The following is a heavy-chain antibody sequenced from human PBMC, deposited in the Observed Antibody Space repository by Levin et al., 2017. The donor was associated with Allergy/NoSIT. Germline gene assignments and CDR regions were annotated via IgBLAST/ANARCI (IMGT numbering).Heavy chain of an antibody. V-gene: IGHV3-23*01. CDR1: XXPTIQWA. CDR3: AKASSPSKGYLDY. CDR2: ILGSGGST. Sequence: PGGSLRLSCAXXXXPTIQWAIAWEHRAPGKGLEWVSGILGSGGSTNHADSVRGRFTVSRDNSKNRMYLQMNSLRAEDTAVYYCAKASSPSKGYLDYWGPGTLVTVSS. D-gene: IGHD3-22*01. J-gene: IGHJ4*02.